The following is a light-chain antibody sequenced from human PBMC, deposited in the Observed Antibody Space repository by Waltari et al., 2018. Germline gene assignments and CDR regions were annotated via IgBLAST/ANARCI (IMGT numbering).Light chain of an antibody. CDR1: ESINTW. V-gene: IGKV1-5*03. CDR2: KAF. CDR3: QQYKRPPWT. J-gene: IGKJ1*01. Sequence: DIQMTQSPSSLSASVGDRVTITCRATESINTWLAWYQQKPGKAPKLLIYKAFNLESGVPSMFSGSGSGTEFTLSISNLQPDDFATYYCQQYKRPPWTFGQGTKVDI.